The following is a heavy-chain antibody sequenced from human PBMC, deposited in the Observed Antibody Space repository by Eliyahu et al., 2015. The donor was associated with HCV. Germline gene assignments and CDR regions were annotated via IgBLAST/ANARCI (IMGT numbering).Heavy chain of an antibody. D-gene: IGHD2-15*01. Sequence: QLQLQESGPGLVKPSETLSLTCTVSGGSISSSSYYWGWIRQPPGKGLEWIGSIYYSGSTYYNPSLKSRVTISVDTSKNQFSLKLSSVTAADTAVYYCARHFGCSGGSCYRSYYYYGMDVWGQGTTVTVSS. CDR2: IYYSGST. CDR1: GGSISSSSYY. V-gene: IGHV4-39*01. J-gene: IGHJ6*02. CDR3: ARHFGCSGGSCYRSYYYYGMDV.